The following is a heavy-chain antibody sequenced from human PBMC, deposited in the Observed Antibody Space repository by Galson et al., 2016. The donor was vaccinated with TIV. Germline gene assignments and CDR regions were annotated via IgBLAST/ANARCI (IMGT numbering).Heavy chain of an antibody. CDR2: IYPGDSDT. Sequence: QSGAEVKEPGESLNISCKGSGYIFTNYWIGWVRQMPGKGLEWMGIIYPGDSDTRYSPSFQGQVTISADRSIHTAYLLLNSLKASDTAIYYCARRFAGDYDVYAAFHIGRQGTIVSVSS. V-gene: IGHV5-51*01. D-gene: IGHD4-17*01. CDR1: GYIFTNYW. J-gene: IGHJ3*02. CDR3: ARRFAGDYDVYAAFHI.